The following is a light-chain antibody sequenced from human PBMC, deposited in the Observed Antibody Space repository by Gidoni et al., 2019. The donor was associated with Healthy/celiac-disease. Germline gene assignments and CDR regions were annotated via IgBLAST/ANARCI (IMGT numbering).Light chain of an antibody. CDR2: QDS. CDR1: KLGDKY. CDR3: QAWDSSTVV. Sequence: SYELPQPPSVSVPPGQTASITCSGDKLGDKYACWYQQKPGQSPVLVIYQDSKRPSGIPARFSGSNSGNTATLTISGTQAMDEADYYCQAWDSSTVVFGGGTKLTVL. V-gene: IGLV3-1*01. J-gene: IGLJ2*01.